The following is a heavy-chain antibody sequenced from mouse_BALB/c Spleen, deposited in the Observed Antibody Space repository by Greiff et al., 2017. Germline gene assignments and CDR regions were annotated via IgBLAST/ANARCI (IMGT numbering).Heavy chain of an antibody. V-gene: IGHV3-2*02. J-gene: IGHJ3*01. CDR3: ARMIYYGNYEFAY. CDR2: ISYSGST. D-gene: IGHD2-1*01. Sequence: EVKLMESGPGLVKPSQSLSLTCTVTGYSITSDYAWNWIRQFPGNKLEWMGYISYSGSTSYNPSLKSRISITRDTSKNQFFLQLNSVTTEDTATYYCARMIYYGNYEFAYWGQGTLVTVSA. CDR1: GYSITSDYA.